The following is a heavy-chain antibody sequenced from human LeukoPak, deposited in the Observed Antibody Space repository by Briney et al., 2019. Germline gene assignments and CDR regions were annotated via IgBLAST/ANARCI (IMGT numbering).Heavy chain of an antibody. CDR2: INPSGGST. Sequence: ASVKVSCKASGYTFTNYHMHWVRQAPGQGLEWMGIINPSGGSTSYAQKFQGRVTMTRDMSTRTAYMELSSLRSEDTAVYYCASYLSGWPMKYWGQGTLVTVSS. CDR3: ASYLSGWPMKY. J-gene: IGHJ4*02. CDR1: GYTFTNYH. V-gene: IGHV1-46*01. D-gene: IGHD6-19*01.